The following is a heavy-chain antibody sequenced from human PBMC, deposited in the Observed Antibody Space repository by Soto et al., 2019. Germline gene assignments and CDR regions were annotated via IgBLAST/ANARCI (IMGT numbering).Heavy chain of an antibody. CDR2: ISYDGSNK. CDR3: ARDRHSSSWLKDYYYYYGMDV. V-gene: IGHV3-30-3*01. D-gene: IGHD6-13*01. CDR1: GFTFSSYA. Sequence: QVPLVESGGGVVQPGRSLRLSCAASGFTFSSYAMHWVRQAPGKGLAWVAVISYDGSNKYYADSVKGRFTISRDTSKNTLYRQMNSLRAEDTAVYYGARDRHSSSWLKDYYYYYGMDVWGQGTTVTVAS. J-gene: IGHJ6*02.